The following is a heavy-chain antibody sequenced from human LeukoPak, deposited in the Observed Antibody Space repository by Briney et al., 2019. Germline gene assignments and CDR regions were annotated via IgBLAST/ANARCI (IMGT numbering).Heavy chain of an antibody. CDR2: ISYDGSNK. D-gene: IGHD2-2*01. CDR1: GFTFSSYG. V-gene: IGHV3-30*18. CDR3: AKGGEIDASPIDWYFDL. J-gene: IGHJ2*01. Sequence: GGSLRLSRAASGFTFSSYGMHWVRQAPGKGLEWVAVISYDGSNKYYADSVKGRFTISRDNSKNTLYLQMNSLRAEDTAVYYCAKGGEIDASPIDWYFDLWGRGTLVTVSS.